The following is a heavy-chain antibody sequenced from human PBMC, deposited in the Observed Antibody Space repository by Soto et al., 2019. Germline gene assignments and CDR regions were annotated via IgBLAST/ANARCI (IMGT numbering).Heavy chain of an antibody. CDR3: AKAGSSDYSPLDF. Sequence: GGSLRLSCAASGFTFSSYAMTWVRQAPGKGLEWVSVISGSGTNTYYAGSVKGRVTISRDNSNNTLWLQMDRLRAEDTAIYYCAKAGSSDYSPLDFCGQGTPVTVSS. V-gene: IGHV3-23*01. CDR2: ISGSGTNT. CDR1: GFTFSSYA. J-gene: IGHJ4*02. D-gene: IGHD3-22*01.